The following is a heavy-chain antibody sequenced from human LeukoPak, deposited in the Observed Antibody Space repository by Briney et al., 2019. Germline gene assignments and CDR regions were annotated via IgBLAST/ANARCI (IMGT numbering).Heavy chain of an antibody. J-gene: IGHJ4*02. CDR3: ARASTTVVTLFDY. Sequence: SETLSLTCTVSGGSVSSGSYYWSWIRQHPGKGLEWIGYIYYSGSTHYNPSLKSRVTISVDTSKNQFSLKLSSVTAADTAVYYCARASTTVVTLFDYWGQGTLVTVSS. D-gene: IGHD4-23*01. V-gene: IGHV4-31*03. CDR2: IYYSGST. CDR1: GGSVSSGSYY.